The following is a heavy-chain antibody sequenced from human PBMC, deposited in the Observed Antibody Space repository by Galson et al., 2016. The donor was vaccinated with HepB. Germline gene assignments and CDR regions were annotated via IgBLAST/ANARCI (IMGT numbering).Heavy chain of an antibody. CDR2: IWTDGSNK. J-gene: IGHJ4*02. Sequence: SLRLSCAASAFTFSNYGMHWVRQAPGKGLEWVAGIWTDGSNKYYGDSVKGRFTTSRDNSKNTLYLQMNSLGAEDTAVYYCAKSKGGVWSDYFDYWGQGALVTVSS. CDR1: AFTFSNYG. D-gene: IGHD6-19*01. CDR3: AKSKGGVWSDYFDY. V-gene: IGHV3-33*06.